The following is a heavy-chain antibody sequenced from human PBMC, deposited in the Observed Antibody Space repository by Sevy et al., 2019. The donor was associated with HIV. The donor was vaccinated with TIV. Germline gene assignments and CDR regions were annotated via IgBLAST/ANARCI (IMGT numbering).Heavy chain of an antibody. CDR1: GFTFREYS. D-gene: IGHD6-13*01. CDR3: ARSLAAAENWFDP. J-gene: IGHJ5*02. Sequence: GGSLRLSCVGSGFTFREYSMNWVRQAPGKGLEWFSDISGSSTTIEHADSVKGRFSISRDNADNSVLLQMNRLRVEDTAVYYCARSLAAAENWFDPWGQGTLVTVSS. V-gene: IGHV3-48*01. CDR2: ISGSSTTI.